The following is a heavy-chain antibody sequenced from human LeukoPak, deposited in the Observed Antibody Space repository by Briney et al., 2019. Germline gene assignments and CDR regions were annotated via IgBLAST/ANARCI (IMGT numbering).Heavy chain of an antibody. CDR1: GFTFEDYT. D-gene: IGHD6-13*01. Sequence: GGSLRLSCAASGFTFEDYTMHGVRKAPGKGLEWVSLISWDGGSTYYADSVKGRFTISRDNSKNSLYLQMNSLRTEDTALYYCAKDIGAGIAAAGYYFDYWGQGTLVTVSS. J-gene: IGHJ4*02. CDR3: AKDIGAGIAAAGYYFDY. V-gene: IGHV3-43*01. CDR2: ISWDGGST.